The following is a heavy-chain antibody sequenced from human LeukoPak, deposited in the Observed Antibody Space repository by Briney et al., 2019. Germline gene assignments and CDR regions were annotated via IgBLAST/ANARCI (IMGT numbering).Heavy chain of an antibody. V-gene: IGHV1-2*02. Sequence: ASVKVSCKASGYTFTGYYMHWVRQAPGQGLEWMGWINPNSGGTNYAQKFQGRVTMTRDTSISTAYMELSRLRSDDTAVYYCARVDGRGRYFDWLFMDVWGKGTTVTVSS. CDR2: INPNSGGT. CDR3: ARVDGRGRYFDWLFMDV. CDR1: GYTFTGYY. D-gene: IGHD3-9*01. J-gene: IGHJ6*04.